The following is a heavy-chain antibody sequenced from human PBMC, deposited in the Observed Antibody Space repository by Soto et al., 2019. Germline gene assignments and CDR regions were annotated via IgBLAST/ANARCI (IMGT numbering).Heavy chain of an antibody. CDR3: AAEGGSNSWSVVFDI. CDR1: GYTFTSYA. CDR2: INAGNGNT. V-gene: IGHV1-3*01. D-gene: IGHD6-13*01. J-gene: IGHJ3*02. Sequence: ASVKVSCKASGYTFTSYAMHWVRQAPGQRLEWMGWINAGNGNTKYSQKFQGRVTITRDTSTSAAYMELSSLRSEDTAVYYCAAEGGSNSWSVVFDIWGQGTMVTVSS.